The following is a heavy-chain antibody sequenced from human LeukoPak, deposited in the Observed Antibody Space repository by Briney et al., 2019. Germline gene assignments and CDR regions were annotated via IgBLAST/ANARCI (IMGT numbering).Heavy chain of an antibody. CDR2: IKQDGSEK. CDR1: GFTFSTYW. D-gene: IGHD3-10*01. CDR3: ARGLGDYGSGSYYNNWFDP. Sequence: GGSLRLSCAASGFTFSTYWMSWVRQAPGKGLEWVANIKQDGSEKYYVDSVKGRFTISRDNAKNSLYLQMNSLRVEDTAVYYCARGLGDYGSGSYYNNWFDPWGQGTLVTVSS. V-gene: IGHV3-7*05. J-gene: IGHJ5*02.